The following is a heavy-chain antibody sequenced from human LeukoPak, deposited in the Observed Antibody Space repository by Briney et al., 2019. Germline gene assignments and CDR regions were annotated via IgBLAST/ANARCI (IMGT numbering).Heavy chain of an antibody. V-gene: IGHV4-61*09. D-gene: IGHD1-7*01. Sequence: SETLSLTCTVSGGSISSTSYYWSWIRQPAGKGLEWIGHIYTTGSTNYNPSLKSRVTISLDTSKNHFSLKLSSVTAADTAVYYCARDSIHRRTTPFDFWGQGTLVTVSS. J-gene: IGHJ4*02. CDR1: GGSISSTSYY. CDR2: IYTTGST. CDR3: ARDSIHRRTTPFDF.